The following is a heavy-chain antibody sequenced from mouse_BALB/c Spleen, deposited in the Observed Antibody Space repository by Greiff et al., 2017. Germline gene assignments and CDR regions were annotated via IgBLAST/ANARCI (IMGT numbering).Heavy chain of an antibody. J-gene: IGHJ4*01. D-gene: IGHD1-1*01. Sequence: EVKLQESGGGLVQPGGSLKLSCAASGFTFSSYGMSWVRQTPDKRLELVATINSNGGSTYYPDSVKGRFTISRDNAKNTLYLQMSSLKSEDTAMYYCARDRDYGYYAMDYWGQGTSVTVSS. V-gene: IGHV5-6-3*01. CDR2: INSNGGST. CDR3: ARDRDYGYYAMDY. CDR1: GFTFSSYG.